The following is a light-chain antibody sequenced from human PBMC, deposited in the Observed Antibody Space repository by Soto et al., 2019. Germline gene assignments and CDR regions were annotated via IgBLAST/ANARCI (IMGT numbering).Light chain of an antibody. CDR1: NSNIGRNT. CDR3: SSYTDSSNYV. V-gene: IGLV1-44*01. Sequence: QSVLTQPPSASGTPGQRVTISCSGSNSNIGRNTVNWYQQLPGMAPKLLIYNNDQRPSGVPDRFSGSKSGTSASLAISGLQSEDEADYYCSSYTDSSNYVFGTGTKVTVL. CDR2: NND. J-gene: IGLJ1*01.